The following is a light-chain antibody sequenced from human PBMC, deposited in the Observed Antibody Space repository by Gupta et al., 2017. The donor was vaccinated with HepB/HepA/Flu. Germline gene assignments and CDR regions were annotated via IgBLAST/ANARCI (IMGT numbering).Light chain of an antibody. V-gene: IGKV1-5*03. J-gene: IGKJ1*01. Sequence: IPLTQSPSTLSASVGDRVTITCRDSQSISTWLAWYQQKPVRAPKLLINKASSLESGVPSRFSGSGAGTEVSLTISSLQHDDVATYFCQEYSSYGWTFGQGTKVEIK. CDR1: QSISTW. CDR2: KAS. CDR3: QEYSSYGWT.